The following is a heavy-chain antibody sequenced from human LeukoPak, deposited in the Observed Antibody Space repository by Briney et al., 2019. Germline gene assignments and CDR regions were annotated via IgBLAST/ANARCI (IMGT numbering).Heavy chain of an antibody. V-gene: IGHV6-1*01. CDR1: GDSFSSNSAA. J-gene: IGHJ6*02. Sequence: SQTLSLTCAVSGDSFSSNSAAWNCLRQSPSRGLEWLGRTYCRAKLYYEYSGSVKSRITSNPDTSKNQYPLQLNSVTPEDTAEYYCARVKILWFGELPYYYYGLDVWGQGTTVTVSS. CDR2: TYCRAKLYY. CDR3: ARVKILWFGELPYYYYGLDV. D-gene: IGHD3-10*01.